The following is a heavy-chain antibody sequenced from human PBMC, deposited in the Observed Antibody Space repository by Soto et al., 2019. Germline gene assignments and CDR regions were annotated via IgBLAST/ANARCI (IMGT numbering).Heavy chain of an antibody. CDR3: ASETGLRISGWSYYFDF. CDR1: GFTLSSYS. Sequence: EVQLVESGGGLVQPGGALRLSCAASGFTLSSYSMHWVRQAPGRGLEWVSYISGSDGTIYYADSEKGRFTISRDNAKNALSVQMNIRRDGDTAVYFCASETGLRISGWSYYFDFWGQGTRVTVSS. CDR2: ISGSDGTI. D-gene: IGHD6-19*01. J-gene: IGHJ4*02. V-gene: IGHV3-48*02.